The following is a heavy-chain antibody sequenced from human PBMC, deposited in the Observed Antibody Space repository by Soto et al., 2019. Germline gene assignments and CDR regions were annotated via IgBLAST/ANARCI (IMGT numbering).Heavy chain of an antibody. Sequence: PETLSLTCAVSGGSISSSNWWSWVRQPPGKGLEWIGEIYHSGSTNYNPSLKSRVTISVDKSKNQFSLKLSSVTAADTDVYYCARDTIMITFGGVIATYYYYGMDVWGQGTTVTVSS. CDR3: ARDTIMITFGGVIATYYYYGMDV. CDR2: IYHSGST. J-gene: IGHJ6*02. CDR1: GGSISSSNW. D-gene: IGHD3-16*02. V-gene: IGHV4-4*03.